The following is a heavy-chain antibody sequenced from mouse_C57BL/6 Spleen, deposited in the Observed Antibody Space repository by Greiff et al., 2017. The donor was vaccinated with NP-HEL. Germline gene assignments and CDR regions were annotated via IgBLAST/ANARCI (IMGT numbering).Heavy chain of an antibody. V-gene: IGHV5-4*01. D-gene: IGHD4-1*01. CDR1: GFTFSSYA. CDR2: ISDGGSYT. Sequence: EVNVVESGGGLVKPGGSLKLSCAASGFTFSSYAMSWVRQTPEKRLEWVATISDGGSYTYYPDNVKGRFTISRDNAKNNLYLQMSQLKSEDTAMYYGARDGWDGTAYYFDYWGQGTTLTVSS. CDR3: ARDGWDGTAYYFDY. J-gene: IGHJ2*01.